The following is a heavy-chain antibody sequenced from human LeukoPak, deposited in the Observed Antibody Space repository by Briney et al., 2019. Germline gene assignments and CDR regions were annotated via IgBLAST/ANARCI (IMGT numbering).Heavy chain of an antibody. V-gene: IGHV3-49*04. Sequence: ALRLSRSTSGFKFGDHALTWVRPAPGKGLEWVGFIRSKAYRWTTEYAASVKGRFTISRDDSKSVVYLQMNSLKSEDTAVYYCSRGPIQLWVHNGVDVWGQGTTVTVSS. D-gene: IGHD5-18*01. J-gene: IGHJ6*02. CDR1: GFKFGDHA. CDR2: IRSKAYRWTT. CDR3: SRGPIQLWVHNGVDV.